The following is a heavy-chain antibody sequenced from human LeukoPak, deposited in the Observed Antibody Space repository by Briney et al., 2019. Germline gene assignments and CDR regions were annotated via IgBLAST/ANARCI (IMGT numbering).Heavy chain of an antibody. V-gene: IGHV3-74*01. CDR3: AKDGVGATRGFFFDY. D-gene: IGHD1-26*01. CDR2: VNGDGCFT. Sequence: GGSLRLSCAASGFTFRSYWMHWVCQAPGKGLVWVSRVNGDGCFTNYADSVYGRFTISRDNAKNTLYLHMHSLRAEDTAVYYCAKDGVGATRGFFFDYWGQGTLVTVSS. CDR1: GFTFRSYW. J-gene: IGHJ4*02.